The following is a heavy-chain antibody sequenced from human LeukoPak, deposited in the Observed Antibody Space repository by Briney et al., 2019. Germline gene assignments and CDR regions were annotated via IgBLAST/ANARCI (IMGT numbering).Heavy chain of an antibody. J-gene: IGHJ3*02. CDR1: Y. D-gene: IGHD4-17*01. CDR3: ARMTTVTSDAFDI. V-gene: IGHV3-11*04. CDR2: ISSSGSTI. Sequence: YMXWXXXXPGKGLEWVSYISSSGSTIYYADSVKGRFTISSDNAKNSLYLQMNSLRAEDTAVYYCARMTTVTSDAFDIWGQGTMVTVSS.